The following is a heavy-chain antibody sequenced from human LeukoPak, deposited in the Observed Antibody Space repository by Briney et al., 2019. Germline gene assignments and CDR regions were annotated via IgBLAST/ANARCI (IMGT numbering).Heavy chain of an antibody. D-gene: IGHD2-21*01. CDR3: AKDKGYLSRSGPFDY. Sequence: GGSLRLSCAASGFTFSSYGMSWVRQAPGKGLEWVSAISGSGGSTYYADSVKGRFTISRDNSKNTLYLQMNSLRAEDTAVYYCAKDKGYLSRSGPFDYWGQGTLVTVSS. J-gene: IGHJ4*02. CDR1: GFTFSSYG. V-gene: IGHV3-23*01. CDR2: ISGSGGST.